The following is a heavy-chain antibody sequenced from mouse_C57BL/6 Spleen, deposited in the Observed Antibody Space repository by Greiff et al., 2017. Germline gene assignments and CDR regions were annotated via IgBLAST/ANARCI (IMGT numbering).Heavy chain of an antibody. CDR2: IYPGDGDT. J-gene: IGHJ4*01. V-gene: IGHV1-82*01. CDR1: GYAFSSSW. CDR3: ARIPDYCGSSLYARDY. D-gene: IGHD1-1*01. Sequence: VQLQQSGPELVKPGASVKISCKASGYAFSSSWMNWVKQRPGKGLEWIGRIYPGDGDTNYNGKFKGKATLTADKSSSTAYMQLSRLTSEDSAVXCCARIPDYCGSSLYARDYWGQGTSVTVSS.